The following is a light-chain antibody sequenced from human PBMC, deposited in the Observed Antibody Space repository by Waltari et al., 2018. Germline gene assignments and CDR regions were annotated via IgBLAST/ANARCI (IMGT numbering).Light chain of an antibody. CDR2: EVS. V-gene: IGLV2-14*01. Sequence: QSALTQPASVSGSPGQSITIPCTGTSSAVGAFNYVSWYQQHPGNAPKLIIYEVSNRPSGVSNRFSGSKSGNTASLTISGLQAEDEADYYCNSYATNSARVFGGGTKLTVL. CDR3: NSYATNSARV. CDR1: SSAVGAFNY. J-gene: IGLJ3*02.